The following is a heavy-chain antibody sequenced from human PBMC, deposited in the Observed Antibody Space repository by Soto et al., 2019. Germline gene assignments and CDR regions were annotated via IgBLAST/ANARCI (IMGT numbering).Heavy chain of an antibody. J-gene: IGHJ4*02. Sequence: GESLKISCNGSGYSFTSYWISWVRQMPGKGLEWMGRIDPSDSYTNYSPSFQGHVTISADKSISTAYLQWSSLKASDTAMYYCARLRQQWLAPDYWGQGTLVTVSS. CDR2: IDPSDSYT. CDR3: ARLRQQWLAPDY. V-gene: IGHV5-10-1*01. D-gene: IGHD6-19*01. CDR1: GYSFTSYW.